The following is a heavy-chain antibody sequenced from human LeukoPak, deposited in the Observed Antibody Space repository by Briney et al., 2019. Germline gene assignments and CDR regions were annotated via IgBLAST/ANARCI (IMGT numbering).Heavy chain of an antibody. CDR2: TYYRSKWYN. D-gene: IGHD2-2*01. V-gene: IGHV6-1*01. CDR3: AIVTADSGGDAFDI. CDR1: GDSVSSNSAA. Sequence: PSQTLSLTCAISGDSVSSNSAAWNWIRQSPSRGLEWLGRTYYRSKWYNDYAVSVKSRITINPDTSKNQFSLQLNSVTPEDTAAYYCAIVTADSGGDAFDIWGQGTMVTVSS. J-gene: IGHJ3*02.